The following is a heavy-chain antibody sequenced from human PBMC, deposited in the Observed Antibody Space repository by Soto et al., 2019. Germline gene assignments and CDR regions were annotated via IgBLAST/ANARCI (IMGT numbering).Heavy chain of an antibody. Sequence: KPSETLSLTCTVSGGSISSYYWSWIRQPAGKELELIGRIYGSGSASYNPSLKSRVTMSLDTSKNQFSLKLSSVTAADTALYYCARDYFGSASSDWGQGTTVTVSS. CDR2: IYGSGSA. CDR1: GGSISSYY. CDR3: ARDYFGSASSD. D-gene: IGHD3-10*01. V-gene: IGHV4-4*07. J-gene: IGHJ6*02.